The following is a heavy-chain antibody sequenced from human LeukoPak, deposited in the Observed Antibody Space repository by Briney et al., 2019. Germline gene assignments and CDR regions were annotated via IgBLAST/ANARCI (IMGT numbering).Heavy chain of an antibody. CDR3: AAESEWGNLGYVDV. V-gene: IGHV1-69*05. J-gene: IGHJ6*03. CDR2: IIPVFGTT. D-gene: IGHD2-8*01. Sequence: SVKVSCKASGGTFSGYAVSWVRQAPGQGLQWMGRIIPVFGTTNYAQNFHGRVTITTDGSTSTAYMEVISLRSDDTGVYYCAAESEWGNLGYVDVWGKGTKVTVSS. CDR1: GGTFSGYA.